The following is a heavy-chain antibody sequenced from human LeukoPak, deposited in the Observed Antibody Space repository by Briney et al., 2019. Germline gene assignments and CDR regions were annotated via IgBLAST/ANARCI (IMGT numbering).Heavy chain of an antibody. J-gene: IGHJ4*02. CDR1: GFTFSSYS. CDR3: AKGLEHYYDSSGLDS. V-gene: IGHV3-21*01. D-gene: IGHD3-22*01. Sequence: GGSLRLSCAASGFTFSSYSMNWVRQAPGKGLEWVSSISSSSSYIYYADSVKGRFTISRDNAKNSLYLQMNSLRAEDTAVYYCAKGLEHYYDSSGLDSWGQGTPVTVSS. CDR2: ISSSSSYI.